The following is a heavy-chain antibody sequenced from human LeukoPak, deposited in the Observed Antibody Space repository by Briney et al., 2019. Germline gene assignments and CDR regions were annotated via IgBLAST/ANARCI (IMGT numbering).Heavy chain of an antibody. CDR3: ARDSYTAMAMFDY. CDR2: ISSSGSTI. J-gene: IGHJ4*02. Sequence: GGSLRLSCAASGFTFSSYEINWVRQAPGKGLEWVSYISSSGSTIYYADSVKGRFTVSRDNAKNSLYLQMNSLRAEDTAVYYCARDSYTAMAMFDYWGQGTLVTVSS. D-gene: IGHD5-18*01. CDR1: GFTFSSYE. V-gene: IGHV3-48*03.